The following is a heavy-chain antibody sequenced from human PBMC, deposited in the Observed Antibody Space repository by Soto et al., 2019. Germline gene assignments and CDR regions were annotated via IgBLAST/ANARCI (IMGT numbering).Heavy chain of an antibody. CDR2: IYPDDSDT. CDR1: GYSFANYW. Sequence: EVQLVQSGAEVKKPGESLKISCRGSGYSFANYWIGWVRQTPGRGLEWVGIIYPDDSDTRYSPSFQGQVTISADQSTSTAYLQWSSLKASDTAMYYCARHPSRYSGYSGDYWGQGTLVTVSS. V-gene: IGHV5-51*01. D-gene: IGHD5-12*01. J-gene: IGHJ4*02. CDR3: ARHPSRYSGYSGDY.